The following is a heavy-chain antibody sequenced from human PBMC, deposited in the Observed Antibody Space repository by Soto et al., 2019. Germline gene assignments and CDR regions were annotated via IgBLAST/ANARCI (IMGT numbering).Heavy chain of an antibody. V-gene: IGHV5-51*01. CDR1: GYSFTSYW. CDR3: ARRGSDYGVHWARNWSDP. D-gene: IGHD4-17*01. CDR2: IYPGDSDT. Sequence: PGESLKISCKGSGYSFTSYWIGWVRQMPGKGLEWMGIIYPGDSDTRYSPSFQGQVTISADKSISTAYLQWSSLKASDTAMYYCARRGSDYGVHWARNWSDPPGPATLVTVSS. J-gene: IGHJ5*02.